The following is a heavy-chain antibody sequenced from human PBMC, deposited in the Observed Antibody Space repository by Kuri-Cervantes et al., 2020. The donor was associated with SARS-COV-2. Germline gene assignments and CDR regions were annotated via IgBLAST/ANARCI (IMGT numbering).Heavy chain of an antibody. D-gene: IGHD5-18*01. Sequence: ASVKVSCKASGYTFTNNDVNWLRQASGQGLEWMGWMNPDTGNAGYAQKFQGRVTMTRITSISTAYMELSSLRFEDVAVYYCARGVQLWFQGNYYYYYMDVWGKGTTVTVSS. V-gene: IGHV1-8*02. J-gene: IGHJ6*03. CDR1: GYTFTNND. CDR2: MNPDTGNA. CDR3: ARGVQLWFQGNYYYYYMDV.